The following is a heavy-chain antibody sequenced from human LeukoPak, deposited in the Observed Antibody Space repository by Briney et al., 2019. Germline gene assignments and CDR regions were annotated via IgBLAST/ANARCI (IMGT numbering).Heavy chain of an antibody. CDR1: GYTFTSYG. CDR2: ISAYNGNT. V-gene: IGHV1-18*01. Sequence: ASVKVSCKASGYTFTSYGISWVRQAPGQGLEWMGWISAYNGNTNYAQKLQGRFTMTTDTSTSTAYMELRSLRSDDTAVYYCAREGDSSGYYPAYYFDYWGQGTLVTVSS. CDR3: AREGDSSGYYPAYYFDY. D-gene: IGHD3-22*01. J-gene: IGHJ4*02.